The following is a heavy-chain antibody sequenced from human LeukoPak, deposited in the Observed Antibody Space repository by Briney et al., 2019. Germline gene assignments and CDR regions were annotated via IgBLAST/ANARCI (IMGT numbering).Heavy chain of an antibody. J-gene: IGHJ4*02. V-gene: IGHV3-48*01. Sequence: PGGSLRLSCAASGLTFSSHSMNWVRQAPGKGLEWVSHIRSSSRTTYYADSVKGRFTISRDNSKNTLYLQMNSLRAEDTAVYYCAKDGDDSIEHWGQGTLVTVSS. CDR2: IRSSSRTT. CDR3: AKDGDDSIEH. D-gene: IGHD3-22*01. CDR1: GLTFSSHS.